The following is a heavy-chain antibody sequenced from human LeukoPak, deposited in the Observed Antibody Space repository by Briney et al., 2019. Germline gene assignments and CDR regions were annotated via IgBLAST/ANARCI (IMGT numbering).Heavy chain of an antibody. CDR3: ARITSLEGFDY. D-gene: IGHD1-14*01. J-gene: IGHJ4*02. V-gene: IGHV1-46*01. Sequence: ASVKVSCTASGYTFTSYYMHWVRQAPGQGLEWMGIINPSGGSTSYAQKFQGRVTMTRDTSTSTVYMELSSLRSEDTAVYYCARITSLEGFDYWGQGTLVTVSS. CDR2: INPSGGST. CDR1: GYTFTSYY.